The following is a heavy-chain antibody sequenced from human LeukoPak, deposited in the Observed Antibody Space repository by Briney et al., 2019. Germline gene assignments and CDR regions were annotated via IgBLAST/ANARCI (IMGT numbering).Heavy chain of an antibody. CDR3: TRDYGDYRNFYY. D-gene: IGHD4-17*01. V-gene: IGHV3-49*03. CDR2: IRSKAYGGTT. Sequence: GGSLRLSCTASGFTFGDLAMSRLRQAPGKGLEWVGFIRSKAYGGTTEYAASVKGRFTISRDDSKSIAYLQMNSLKTEDTAVYYWTRDYGDYRNFYYWGQGTLVTVSS. CDR1: GFTFGDLA. J-gene: IGHJ4*02.